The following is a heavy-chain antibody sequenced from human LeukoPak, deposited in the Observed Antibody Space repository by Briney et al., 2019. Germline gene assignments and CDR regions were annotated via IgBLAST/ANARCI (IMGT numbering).Heavy chain of an antibody. CDR1: WFTVSSNY. J-gene: IGHJ4*02. V-gene: IGHV3-53*01. CDR3: GSEKYYYDSSGYDYYFDY. D-gene: IGHD3-22*01. Sequence: PGGSLRLSCAASWFTVSSNYMSWVRQAPGKGLEWVSVIYSGGSTYYADSVKGRFTISRDNSKNTLYLQMNSLRAEDTAVYYCGSEKYYYDSSGYDYYFDYWGQGTLVTVSS. CDR2: IYSGGST.